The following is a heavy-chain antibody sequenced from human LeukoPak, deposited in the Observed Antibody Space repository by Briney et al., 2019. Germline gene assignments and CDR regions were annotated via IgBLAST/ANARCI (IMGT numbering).Heavy chain of an antibody. D-gene: IGHD6-6*01. CDR2: VSSSGATT. V-gene: IGHV3-23*01. CDR3: ARGVRPYYYYGMDV. CDR1: GFTFSTYA. J-gene: IGHJ6*02. Sequence: PGGSLRLSCAASGFTFSTYAMSWVRQAPGKGLEWGSAVSSSGATTYYADSVKGRFTISRDISKNTLYLQMNSLRAEDTAVYFCARGVRPYYYYGMDVWGQGTTVTVSS.